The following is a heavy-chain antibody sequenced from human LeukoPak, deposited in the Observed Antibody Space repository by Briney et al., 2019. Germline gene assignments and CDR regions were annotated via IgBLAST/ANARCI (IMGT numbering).Heavy chain of an antibody. J-gene: IGHJ4*02. CDR1: GGSFSGYY. CDR2: INHSGST. CDR3: ARGVLGGSYSTDY. D-gene: IGHD1-26*01. V-gene: IGHV4-34*01. Sequence: PSETLSFTCAVYGGSFSGYYWNWIRQPPGKGLEWIGEINHSGSTNYNPSLKSRVTISVDTSKNQFSLKLSSVTAADTAVYYCARGVLGGSYSTDYWGQGTLVTVSS.